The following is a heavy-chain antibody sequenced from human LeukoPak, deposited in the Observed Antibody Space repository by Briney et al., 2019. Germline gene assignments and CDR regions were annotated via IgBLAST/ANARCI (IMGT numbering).Heavy chain of an antibody. CDR3: AREACSSTSCYGTY. CDR2: ISSSSSTI. J-gene: IGHJ4*02. CDR1: GFTFSSYS. Sequence: GGSLRLSCAASGFTFSSYSMNWVRQAPGKGLEWVSYISSSSSTIYYADSVKGRFTISRDNAKNSLYLQMNSLRAEDTAVYYCAREACSSTSCYGTYWGQGTLVTVSS. D-gene: IGHD2-2*01. V-gene: IGHV3-48*01.